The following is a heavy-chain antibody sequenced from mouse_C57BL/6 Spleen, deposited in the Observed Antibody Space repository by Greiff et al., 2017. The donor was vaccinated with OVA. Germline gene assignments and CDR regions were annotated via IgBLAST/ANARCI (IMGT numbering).Heavy chain of an antibody. CDR3: ARYDYYAMDY. Sequence: EVKLVESGGGLVKPGGSLKLSCAASGFTFSDYGMNWVRQAPEKGLEWVAYISSGSSTNYYADTVKGRFPISRDNAKNTLFLQRTSLRSEDTAMYYCARYDYYAMDYWGQGTSVTVSS. CDR1: GFTFSDYG. V-gene: IGHV5-17*01. J-gene: IGHJ4*01. CDR2: ISSGSSTN. D-gene: IGHD2-12*01.